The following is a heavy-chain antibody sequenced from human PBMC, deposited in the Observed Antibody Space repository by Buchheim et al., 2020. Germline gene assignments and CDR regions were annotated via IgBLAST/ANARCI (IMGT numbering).Heavy chain of an antibody. Sequence: EVQLVESGGGLVQPGGSLRLSCAVSGFTFSSFEMNWVRQAPGKGLEWVSYISRSGSRTYYADSVKGRFTISRDYAKKSLYLQMNYLSAEDTAVYYCARVIPGSYYYYQGMDVWGQGTT. V-gene: IGHV3-48*03. D-gene: IGHD2-15*01. CDR2: ISRSGSRT. CDR1: GFTFSSFE. J-gene: IGHJ6*02. CDR3: ARVIPGSYYYYQGMDV.